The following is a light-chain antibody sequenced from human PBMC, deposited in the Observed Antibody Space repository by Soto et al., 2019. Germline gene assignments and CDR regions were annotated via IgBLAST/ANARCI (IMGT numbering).Light chain of an antibody. CDR3: QHYNSYYEQ. J-gene: IGKJ1*01. V-gene: IGKV1-5*03. CDR1: QTISSW. Sequence: DIQMTQSPSTLSGSVGDRVTITCRASQTISSWLAWYQQKPEKAPKLLIYKASTLKSGVTSRFSGSRSATEFTLTISSLQPDDFATYYGQHYNSYYEQFGKGTKVDI. CDR2: KAS.